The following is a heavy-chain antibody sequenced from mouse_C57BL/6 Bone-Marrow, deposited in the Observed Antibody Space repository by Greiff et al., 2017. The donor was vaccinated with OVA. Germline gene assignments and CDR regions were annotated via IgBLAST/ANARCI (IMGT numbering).Heavy chain of an antibody. Sequence: VQLQQSGPELVKPGASVKLSCKASGYTFTSYDINWVKQRPGQGLEWIGWIYPRDGRTKYNEKFKGKATLTVDTSSSTAYMELHSLTSEDSAVYFCARGEDYYGSSYQGFAYWGQGTLVTVSA. J-gene: IGHJ3*01. CDR1: GYTFTSYD. D-gene: IGHD1-1*01. CDR2: IYPRDGRT. CDR3: ARGEDYYGSSYQGFAY. V-gene: IGHV1-85*01.